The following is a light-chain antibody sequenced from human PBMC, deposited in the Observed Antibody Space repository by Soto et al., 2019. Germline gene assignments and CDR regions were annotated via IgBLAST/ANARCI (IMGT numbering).Light chain of an antibody. J-gene: IGKJ4*01. CDR2: GAS. CDR1: ETISHY. V-gene: IGKV1-39*01. CDR3: QQSSITPLT. Sequence: IHMTQSPSSLSASVGDRVTLTCRASETISHYLNWYRQKPGKAPELLIYGASKLQSGVPSRFSASGSGTDFTLTNASLQPEDFATYYCQQSSITPLTFGGGTRVEVK.